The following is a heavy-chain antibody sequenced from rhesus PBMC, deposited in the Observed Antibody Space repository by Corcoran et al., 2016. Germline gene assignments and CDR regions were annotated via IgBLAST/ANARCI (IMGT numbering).Heavy chain of an antibody. J-gene: IGHJ4*01. CDR1: GSSHSRNY. CDR3: AKIGAAGQD. D-gene: IGHD6S26*01. CDR2: IPGGSGST. Sequence: QVQLQESGPGLVKPSETLSLTCPVSGSSHSRNYCSGIRRSPGKGLEWIGYIPGGSGSTSCNPSLKSRVTISTDTSKNRFSLRLTSVTAADTAVYYCAKIGAAGQDWGQGVLVTVSS. V-gene: IGHV4-147*01.